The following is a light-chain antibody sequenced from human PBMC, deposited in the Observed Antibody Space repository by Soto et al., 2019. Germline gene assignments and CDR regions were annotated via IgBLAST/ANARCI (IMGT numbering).Light chain of an antibody. J-gene: IGKJ1*01. CDR2: KAS. Sequence: DIQMTQSPSTLSASVGDRVTITCRASQSISSWLAWYQQKPGKAPKLLIYKASSLESGVPSRFSGSGSGTEITLTINSLEPDDFATYYCQQYNSYSRTFGQGTKVDIK. CDR1: QSISSW. CDR3: QQYNSYSRT. V-gene: IGKV1-5*03.